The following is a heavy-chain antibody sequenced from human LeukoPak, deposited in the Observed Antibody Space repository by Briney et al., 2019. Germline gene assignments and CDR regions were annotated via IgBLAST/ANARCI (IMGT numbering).Heavy chain of an antibody. J-gene: IGHJ4*02. CDR1: GYTFTGYY. D-gene: IGHD6-6*01. V-gene: IGHV1-2*02. CDR3: ARASIAARDFDY. Sequence: ASVKVSCKASGYTFTGYYMHWVRQAPGQGLEWMGWINPNSGGTNYAQKFQGRVTMTRDTSISTAYMELSGLRSDDTAVYYCARASIAARDFDYWGQGTLVTVSS. CDR2: INPNSGGT.